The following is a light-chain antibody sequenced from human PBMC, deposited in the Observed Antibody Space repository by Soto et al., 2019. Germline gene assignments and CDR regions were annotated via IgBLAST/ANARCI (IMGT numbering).Light chain of an antibody. V-gene: IGLV6-57*02. CDR1: GGSIADNY. CDR3: HSYGGSDSYV. CDR2: EDS. Sequence: NFMLTQPHSVSGSPGQTVTISCTGRGGSIADNYVNWYQQRPGSAPTAVIYEDSHRPSGVPDRFSGSVDSSSNAASLIISGLKTEDEADYYCHSYGGSDSYVFGTGTKLTVL. J-gene: IGLJ1*01.